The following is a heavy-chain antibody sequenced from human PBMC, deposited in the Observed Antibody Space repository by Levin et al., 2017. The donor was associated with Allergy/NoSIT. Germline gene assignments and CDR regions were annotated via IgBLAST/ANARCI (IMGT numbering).Heavy chain of an antibody. J-gene: IGHJ6*03. V-gene: IGHV4-39*01. CDR3: ASLSLRGLSGTWYSNNYYYMDV. CDR1: GGSISSTSYY. D-gene: IGHD6-13*01. CDR2: IFYSGTT. Sequence: SQTLSLTCTVSGGSISSTSYYWGWIRQPPGKGLEWIGNIFYSGTTYYNPSLKSRVTISVDTSKNQFSLKLSSVTAADTAVYYCASLSLRGLSGTWYSNNYYYMDVWGKGTTVTVSS.